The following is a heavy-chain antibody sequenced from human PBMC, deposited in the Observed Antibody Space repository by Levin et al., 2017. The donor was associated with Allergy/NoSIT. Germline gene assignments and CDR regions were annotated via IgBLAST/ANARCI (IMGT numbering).Heavy chain of an antibody. J-gene: IGHJ6*02. D-gene: IGHD3-3*02. CDR3: ARAHFWSGLYGMDV. CDR2: IYYSGST. V-gene: IGHV4-59*01. CDR1: GGSISSYY. Sequence: SQTLSLTCTVSGGSISSYYWSWIRQPPGKGLEWIGYIYYSGSTNYNPSLKSRVTISVDTSKNQFSLKLSSVTAADTAVYYCARAHFWSGLYGMDVWGQGTTVTVSS.